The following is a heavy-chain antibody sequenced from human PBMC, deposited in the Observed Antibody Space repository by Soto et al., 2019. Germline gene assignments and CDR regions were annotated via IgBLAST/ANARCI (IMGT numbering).Heavy chain of an antibody. V-gene: IGHV4-59*01. CDR2: IYRSGTT. Sequence: SETLSLTCTVSGDSINTYYWSWIRQPPGKGLEWIGHIYRSGTTRYNPSVKSRVTISVDTSKNQFSLKLSSVTAANTAVYYCAHSPWGATPDYWGQGTLVTVSS. CDR3: AHSPWGATPDY. J-gene: IGHJ4*02. CDR1: GDSINTYY. D-gene: IGHD3-16*01.